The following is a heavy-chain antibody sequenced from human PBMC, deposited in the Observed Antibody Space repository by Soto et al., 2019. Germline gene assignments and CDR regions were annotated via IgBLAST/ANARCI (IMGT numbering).Heavy chain of an antibody. CDR1: GGYISRSRYS. J-gene: IGHJ3*02. CDR3: ARDRGGYCSGGSCYSTPGAFEI. D-gene: IGHD2-15*01. V-gene: IGHV4-31*03. CDR2: IYYSGST. Sequence: CLTCTVPGGYISRSRYSWGFISKNPGKGLEWIGYIYYSGSTYYNPSLKSRVTISVDTSKNQFSLKLSSVTAADTAVYYCARDRGGYCSGGSCYSTPGAFEIWGQGTMVTVSS.